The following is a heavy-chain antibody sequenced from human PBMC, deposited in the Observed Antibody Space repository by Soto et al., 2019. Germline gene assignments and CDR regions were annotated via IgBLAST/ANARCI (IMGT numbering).Heavy chain of an antibody. CDR1: GFTFSSYG. D-gene: IGHD4-17*01. Sequence: GGSLRLSCAASGFTFSSYGMHWVRQAPGKGLEWVAVISYDGSNKYYADSVKGRFTISRDNSKNTLYLQMNSLRAEDTAVYYCAKEHGDYRLDYWGQGTLVTVSS. CDR3: AKEHGDYRLDY. CDR2: ISYDGSNK. J-gene: IGHJ4*02. V-gene: IGHV3-30*18.